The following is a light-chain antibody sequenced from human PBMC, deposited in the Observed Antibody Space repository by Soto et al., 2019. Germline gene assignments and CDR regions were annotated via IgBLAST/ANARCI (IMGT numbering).Light chain of an antibody. Sequence: IVLTQSPANLSVSPGERATLSCRASESVSDDLAWYQQKPGRAPRLLIYRASTRAAGVSARISGSGSGTEFTLSISSLQPEDSAVYYCQQYYNWPPWTFGQGIKVEIK. CDR2: RAS. J-gene: IGKJ1*01. CDR3: QQYYNWPPWT. CDR1: ESVSDD. V-gene: IGKV3-15*01.